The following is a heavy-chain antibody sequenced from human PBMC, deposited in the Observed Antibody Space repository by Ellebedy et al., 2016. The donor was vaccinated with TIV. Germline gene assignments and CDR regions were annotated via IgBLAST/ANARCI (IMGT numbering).Heavy chain of an antibody. J-gene: IGHJ4*02. V-gene: IGHV3-23*01. CDR3: AKEAWDGDYYFDY. D-gene: IGHD4-17*01. Sequence: GESLKISCAASGFTFSIYAMSWVRQAPGKGLEWVSLISGSGDSTYYADSVKGRFTISRDNSKNTLYVQMNSLRAEDTAVYYCAKEAWDGDYYFDYWGQGILVTVSS. CDR1: GFTFSIYA. CDR2: ISGSGDST.